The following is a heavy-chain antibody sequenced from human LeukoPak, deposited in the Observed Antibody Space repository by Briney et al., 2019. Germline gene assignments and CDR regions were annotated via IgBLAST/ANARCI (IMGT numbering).Heavy chain of an antibody. CDR2: IYDSGST. CDR3: ARDYDDYGMDV. V-gene: IGHV4-59*01. Sequence: SETLSLTCSVSGGSMRSYYWSWIRQPPGKGLEWIGHIYDSGSTNYNPSLKSRVTISVDRSKNQLSLRLRSVTAADTAEYYCARDYDDYGMDVWGQGTTVTVSS. J-gene: IGHJ6*02. CDR1: GGSMRSYY.